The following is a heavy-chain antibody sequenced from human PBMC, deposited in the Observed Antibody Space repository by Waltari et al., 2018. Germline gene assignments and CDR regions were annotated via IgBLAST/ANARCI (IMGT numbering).Heavy chain of an antibody. Sequence: QVQLVQSGAEVKKPGSSVKVSCKASGGTFSSYAISWVRQAPGQGREWMRGLIPLLGIPHDAQKFQGRVTSTADKHTSTADMELSSLRSEDTAVYYCARAPKTDGDYLREGYWGQGTLVTVSS. CDR2: LIPLLGIP. J-gene: IGHJ4*02. CDR3: ARAPKTDGDYLREGY. V-gene: IGHV1-69*10. D-gene: IGHD4-17*01. CDR1: GGTFSSYA.